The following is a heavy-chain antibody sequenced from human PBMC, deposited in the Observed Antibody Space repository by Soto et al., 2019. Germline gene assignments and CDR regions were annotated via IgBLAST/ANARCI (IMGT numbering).Heavy chain of an antibody. D-gene: IGHD5-12*01. CDR3: ARSTLGVDIVADKYYHGMDV. CDR2: IDPSDSYT. Sequence: PGESLNISCKGSGYSFTSYWISWVRQMPGKGLEWMGRIDPSDSYTNYSPSFQGHVTISADKSISTAYLQWSSLKASDTAMYYCARSTLGVDIVADKYYHGMDVWGQGTTVTV. J-gene: IGHJ6*02. V-gene: IGHV5-10-1*01. CDR1: GYSFTSYW.